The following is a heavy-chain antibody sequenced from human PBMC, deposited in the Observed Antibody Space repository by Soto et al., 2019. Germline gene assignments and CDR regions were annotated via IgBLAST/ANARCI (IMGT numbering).Heavy chain of an antibody. CDR3: ARDSPYSSRGDYYYGMDV. Sequence: PSETLSLTCTVSGGSISSGDYYWSWIRQPPGKGLEWIGYIYYSGSTYYNPSLKSRVTISVDTSKNQFSLKLSSVTAADTAVYYCARDSPYSSRGDYYYGMDVWGQGTTVTVSS. J-gene: IGHJ6*02. CDR1: GGSISSGDYY. D-gene: IGHD6-13*01. CDR2: IYYSGST. V-gene: IGHV4-30-4*01.